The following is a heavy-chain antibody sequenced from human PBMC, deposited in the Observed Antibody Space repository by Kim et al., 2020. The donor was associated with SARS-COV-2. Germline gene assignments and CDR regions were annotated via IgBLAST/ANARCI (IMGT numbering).Heavy chain of an antibody. V-gene: IGHV4-31*03. Sequence: SETLSLTCTVSGGSISSGGYYWSWIRQHPGKGLEWIGYIYYSGSTYYNPSLKSRDTISVDTSKNQFSLKLSSVTAADTAVYYCARGGCSGGSCWSYYYYGMDVWGQGTTVTVSS. CDR1: GGSISSGGYY. D-gene: IGHD2-15*01. CDR2: IYYSGST. J-gene: IGHJ6*02. CDR3: ARGGCSGGSCWSYYYYGMDV.